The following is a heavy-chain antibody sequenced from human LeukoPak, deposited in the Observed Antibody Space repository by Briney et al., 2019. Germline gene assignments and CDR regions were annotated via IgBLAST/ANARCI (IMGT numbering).Heavy chain of an antibody. CDR1: GFTFSSYG. CDR2: ISYDGSNK. D-gene: IGHD3-10*01. J-gene: IGHJ4*02. CDR3: AKDGGKYYGSGSYYEVHTPISPPDY. V-gene: IGHV3-30*18. Sequence: GGSLRLSCAASGFTFSSYGMHWVRQAPGKGLEWVAVISYDGSNKYYADSVKGRFTISRDNSKNTLYLQMNSLRAEDTAVYYCAKDGGKYYGSGSYYEVHTPISPPDYWGQGNLVTVSS.